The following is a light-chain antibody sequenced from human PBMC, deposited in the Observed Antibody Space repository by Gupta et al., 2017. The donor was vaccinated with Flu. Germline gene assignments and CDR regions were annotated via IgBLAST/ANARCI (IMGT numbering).Light chain of an antibody. CDR1: QSVSTH. CDR2: GAS. CDR3: QHYDDWPLYT. J-gene: IGKJ2*01. Sequence: ERASPSCSASQSVSTHLAWDQRKPGQAPRLLIYGASTRATGVPARFSGSGSGTDFTLTISSLQSQDLAVYHCQHYDDWPLYTFGQGTKLEIK. V-gene: IGKV3-15*01.